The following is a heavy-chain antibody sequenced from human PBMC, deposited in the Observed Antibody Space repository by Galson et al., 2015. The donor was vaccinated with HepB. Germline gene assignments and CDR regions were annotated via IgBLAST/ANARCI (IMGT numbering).Heavy chain of an antibody. Sequence: SLRLSCAASGFTFSSYSMNWVRQAPGKGLEWVSSISSSSSYIYYADSVKGRFTISRDNAKNSVFLQMNTLRAEDTAVYYCARGGAYGFDVWGQGTMVTVSS. V-gene: IGHV3-21*01. J-gene: IGHJ3*01. CDR3: ARGGAYGFDV. CDR1: GFTFSSYS. CDR2: ISSSSSYI.